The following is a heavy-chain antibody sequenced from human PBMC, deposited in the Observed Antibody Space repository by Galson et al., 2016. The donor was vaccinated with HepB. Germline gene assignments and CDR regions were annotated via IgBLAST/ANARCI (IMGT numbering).Heavy chain of an antibody. CDR1: GGSISSDNW. Sequence: SETLSLTCAVSGGSISSDNWWSWVRQPPGKGLEWIGEIYHSGSTNYNPSLKSRVTISVDKSKNQFSLKLSSVTAADTAGYYCARTRKWELLVDDAFDIWGQGTMVTVSS. D-gene: IGHD1-26*01. J-gene: IGHJ3*02. V-gene: IGHV4-4*02. CDR2: IYHSGST. CDR3: ARTRKWELLVDDAFDI.